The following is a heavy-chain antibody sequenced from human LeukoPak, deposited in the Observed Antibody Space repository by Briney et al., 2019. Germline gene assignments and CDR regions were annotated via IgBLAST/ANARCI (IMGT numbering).Heavy chain of an antibody. D-gene: IGHD3-22*01. CDR1: GGSISSGSYY. J-gene: IGHJ4*02. V-gene: IGHV4-61*02. CDR2: IYTSGNT. Sequence: SETLSLTCTVSGGSISSGSYYWSWIRQPAGQGLEWIGRIYTSGNTNYNPSLRGRATISVDTSKNQFSLKVNSVTAADTAVYYCARIYDSGGNYYGDWGQGTLVTVSS. CDR3: ARIYDSGGNYYGD.